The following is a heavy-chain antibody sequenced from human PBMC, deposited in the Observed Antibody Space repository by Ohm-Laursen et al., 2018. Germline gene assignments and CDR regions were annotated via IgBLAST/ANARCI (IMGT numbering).Heavy chain of an antibody. V-gene: IGHV3-33*01. CDR3: ARDHQHHFDY. CDR2: IWYDGSNK. Sequence: SLRLSCSATGFTFSSYGMHWVRQAPGKGLEWVAVIWYDGSNKYYADSVKGRFTISRDNSKNTLYLQMNSLRAEDTAVYYCARDHQHHFDYWGQGTLVTVSS. J-gene: IGHJ4*02. CDR1: GFTFSSYG. D-gene: IGHD2-2*01.